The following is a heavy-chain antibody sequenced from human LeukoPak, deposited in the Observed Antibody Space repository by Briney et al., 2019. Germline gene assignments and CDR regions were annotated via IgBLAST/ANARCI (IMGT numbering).Heavy chain of an antibody. D-gene: IGHD4-17*01. CDR1: GGSISSYY. CDR2: VSYSGTT. J-gene: IGHJ1*01. CDR3: ARGNGDYVEYFQH. Sequence: PSVTLSLTCSVSGGSISSYYWSWIRQPPGKGLEWIGCVSYSGTTKYSPSLKSRVTISVDTSKNQFSLKLSSVTAADTAVYYCARGNGDYVEYFQHWGQGTLVTVS. V-gene: IGHV4-59*01.